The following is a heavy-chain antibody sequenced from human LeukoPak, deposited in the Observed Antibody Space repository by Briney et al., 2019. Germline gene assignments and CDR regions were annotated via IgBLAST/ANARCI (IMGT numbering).Heavy chain of an antibody. CDR3: ARSSGYSYGTPYFDY. Sequence: ASVKVSCKASGYTFTGYYMHWVRQAPVQGLEWMGRINPNSGGTNYAQKFQGRVTMTRDTSISTAYMELSRLRSDDTAVYYCARSSGYSYGTPYFDYWGQGTLVTVSS. CDR1: GYTFTGYY. V-gene: IGHV1-2*06. CDR2: INPNSGGT. J-gene: IGHJ4*02. D-gene: IGHD5-18*01.